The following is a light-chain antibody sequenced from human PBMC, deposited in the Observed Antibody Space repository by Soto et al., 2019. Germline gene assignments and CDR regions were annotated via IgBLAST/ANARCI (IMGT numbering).Light chain of an antibody. CDR2: DAS. CDR1: QTVRNNY. J-gene: IGKJ1*01. V-gene: IGKV3-20*01. CDR3: QQYMSYS. Sequence: EFVLTQSPGTLSLSPGERATLSFRASQTVRNNYLARYQQKPGQAPRLLIYDASSRATGIPDRFSGGGSGTDFTLTISSLQPDDFATYYCQQYMSYSFGQGTKVDI.